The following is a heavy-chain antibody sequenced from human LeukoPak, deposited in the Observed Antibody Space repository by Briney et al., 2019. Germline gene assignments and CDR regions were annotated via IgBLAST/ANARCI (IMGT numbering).Heavy chain of an antibody. CDR3: ARPPEYSSHAGTGDYMDV. CDR2: IYYSGST. J-gene: IGHJ6*03. CDR1: GGSISSYY. Sequence: SETLSLTCTVSGGSISSYYWSWIRQPPGKGLEWIGSIYYSGSTYYNPSLKSRVTISVDTSKNQFSLKLSSVTAADTAVYYCARPPEYSSHAGTGDYMDVWGKGTTVTVSS. V-gene: IGHV4-59*05. D-gene: IGHD6-6*01.